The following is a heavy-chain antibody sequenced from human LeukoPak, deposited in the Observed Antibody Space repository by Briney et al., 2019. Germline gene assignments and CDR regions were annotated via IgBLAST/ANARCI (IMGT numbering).Heavy chain of an antibody. CDR2: IYTSGST. Sequence: SATLSLTSTVAGGSISSYYWSWIRQPGGKGLEWIGRIYTSGSTNYNPSLKSRVTTSVDTSKNQFSLKLSSVAAADTAVYYCARGESYGDYFGAFDIWGQGTMVTVSS. CDR1: GGSISSYY. D-gene: IGHD4-17*01. CDR3: ARGESYGDYFGAFDI. V-gene: IGHV4-4*07. J-gene: IGHJ3*02.